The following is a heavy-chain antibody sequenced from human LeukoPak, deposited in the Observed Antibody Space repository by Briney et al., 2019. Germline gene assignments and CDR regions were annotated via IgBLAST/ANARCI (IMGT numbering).Heavy chain of an antibody. V-gene: IGHV1-69*13. CDR1: GGTFSSYA. CDR2: IIPMFGTA. J-gene: IGHJ4*02. Sequence: ASVKVSCKASGGTFSSYAISWVRQAHGQGIEWMGGIIPMFGTANYAQKFQGRVTITADESTSTAYMELSSLRSEDTAVYYCASAIHNYDFWSGPFYYYFDYWGQGTLVTVSS. CDR3: ASAIHNYDFWSGPFYYYFDY. D-gene: IGHD3-3*01.